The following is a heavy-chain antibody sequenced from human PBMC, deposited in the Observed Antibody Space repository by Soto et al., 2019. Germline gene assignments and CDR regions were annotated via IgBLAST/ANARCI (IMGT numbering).Heavy chain of an antibody. CDR2: ISYDGSNK. Sequence: PGGSLRLSCAASGFTFSSYWMHWVRQAPGKGLEWVAVISYDGSNKYYADSVKGRFTISRDNSKNTLYLQMNSLRAEDTAVYYCAKGAPPIVVVPAAIDDYYYYGMDVWGQGTTVTVSS. CDR3: AKGAPPIVVVPAAIDDYYYYGMDV. CDR1: GFTFSSYW. D-gene: IGHD2-2*01. V-gene: IGHV3-30*18. J-gene: IGHJ6*02.